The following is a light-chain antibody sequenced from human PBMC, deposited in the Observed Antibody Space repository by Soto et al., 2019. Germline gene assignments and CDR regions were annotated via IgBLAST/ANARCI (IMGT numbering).Light chain of an antibody. J-gene: IGKJ2*01. Sequence: EIVLTQSPGTLSLSPGERATLSCRASQSISSSYLAWYQQKPGQAPRLLIYAASSRATGIPDRFSGSGSGTDFTLTSSRLEPEDFAVDYCQQYGSSSYTFGQGTQLEIK. CDR2: AAS. V-gene: IGKV3-20*01. CDR3: QQYGSSSYT. CDR1: QSISSSY.